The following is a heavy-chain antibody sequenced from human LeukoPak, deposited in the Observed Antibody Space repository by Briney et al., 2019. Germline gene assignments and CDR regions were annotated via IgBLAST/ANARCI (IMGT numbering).Heavy chain of an antibody. CDR3: AKGIDILTAYLDY. CDR2: IGASGGST. J-gene: IGHJ4*02. D-gene: IGHD3-9*01. V-gene: IGHV3-23*01. Sequence: GGSLRLSCATSGFTFSSYAMSWVRQAPGKGLEWVSGIGASGGSTYYADPVKGRLTVSRANSRNTLYLQMNSLRAEDTAVYYCAKGIDILTAYLDYWGQGTLVTVSS. CDR1: GFTFSSYA.